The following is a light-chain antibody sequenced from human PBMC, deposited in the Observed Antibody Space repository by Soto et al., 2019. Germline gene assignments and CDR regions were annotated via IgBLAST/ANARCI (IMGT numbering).Light chain of an antibody. CDR1: QTVSSN. J-gene: IGKJ3*01. V-gene: IGKV3-15*01. CDR2: GAS. CDR3: QQYNNWPMAT. Sequence: EIVLTQSPATLSVSPGERATLSCRASQTVSSNLGWYQQRPGQPPRLLIYGASTRATGISARFSGSGSGTEFTLTISSLQPEAFAVYYCQQYNNWPMATFGHGTKVETK.